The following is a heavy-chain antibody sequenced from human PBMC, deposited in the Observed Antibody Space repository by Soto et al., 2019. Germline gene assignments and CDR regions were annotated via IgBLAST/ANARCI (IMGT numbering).Heavy chain of an antibody. D-gene: IGHD3-9*01. J-gene: IGHJ6*02. CDR1: GFTFSSYS. Sequence: PGGSLRLSCAASGFTFSSYSMNWVRQAPGKGLEWVSYISSSSSTIYYADSVKGRFTISRDNAKNSLYLQMNSLRAEDTAVYYCARAGRGYDILTGYYNYYGMDVWGQGTTVTVSS. CDR3: ARAGRGYDILTGYYNYYGMDV. V-gene: IGHV3-48*01. CDR2: ISSSSSTI.